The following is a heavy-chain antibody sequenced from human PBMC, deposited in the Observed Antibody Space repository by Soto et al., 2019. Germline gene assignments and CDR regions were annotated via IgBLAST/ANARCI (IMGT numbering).Heavy chain of an antibody. CDR3: ARDDFWSGYFYYFDY. D-gene: IGHD3-3*01. V-gene: IGHV3-30-3*01. J-gene: IGHJ4*02. CDR1: GFTFSSYA. CDR2: ISYDGSNK. Sequence: GGSLRLSCAASGFTFSSYAMHWVRQAPGKGLEWVAVISYDGSNKYYADSVKGRFTISRDNSKNTLYLQMNSLRAEDTAVYYCARDDFWSGYFYYFDYWGQGTLVTVSS.